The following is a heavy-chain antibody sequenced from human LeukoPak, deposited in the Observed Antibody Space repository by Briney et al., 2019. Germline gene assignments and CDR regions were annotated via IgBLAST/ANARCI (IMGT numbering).Heavy chain of an antibody. CDR1: GITVSTNY. CDR3: AREIGYYFDNHSSRLRGRFDV. D-gene: IGHD3-22*01. V-gene: IGHV3-53*01. J-gene: IGHJ6*04. Sequence: GGSLRLSCAASGITVSTNYMNWVRQAPGKGLERVSVIYSTDKTNYADSVQGRFTISRDPSKNTVYLQMNSLRGEDTAVYYCAREIGYYFDNHSSRLRGRFDVWGTGTTVIVSS. CDR2: IYSTDKT.